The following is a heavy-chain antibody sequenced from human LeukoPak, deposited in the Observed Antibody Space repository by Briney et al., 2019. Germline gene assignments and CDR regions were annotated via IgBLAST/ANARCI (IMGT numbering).Heavy chain of an antibody. J-gene: IGHJ5*02. V-gene: IGHV3-9*03. CDR1: GFTFDDYA. CDR2: ISWNSGSI. Sequence: GRSLRLSCAASGFTFDDYAMHWVRQAPGKGLEWVSGISWNSGSIGYADSVKGRFTISRDNAKNSLYLQMNSLGAEDMALYYCAKSPGVNSAPFDPWGQGTLVTVSS. CDR3: AKSPGVNSAPFDP. D-gene: IGHD3-10*01.